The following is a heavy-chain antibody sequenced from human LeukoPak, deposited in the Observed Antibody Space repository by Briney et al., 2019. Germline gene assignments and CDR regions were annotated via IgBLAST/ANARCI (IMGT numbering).Heavy chain of an antibody. V-gene: IGHV3-23*01. Sequence: PGGSLRLSCAASGFIFSHYGMNWVRQAPGKGLEWVSGITSRSTTYYADSVKGRFTISRDSSKNTLFLQMNRLRPEDAAVYYCAKAPVTTCRGAYCYPFDYWGQGTLVTVSS. J-gene: IGHJ4*02. D-gene: IGHD2-21*01. CDR3: AKAPVTTCRGAYCYPFDY. CDR1: GFIFSHYG. CDR2: ITSRSTT.